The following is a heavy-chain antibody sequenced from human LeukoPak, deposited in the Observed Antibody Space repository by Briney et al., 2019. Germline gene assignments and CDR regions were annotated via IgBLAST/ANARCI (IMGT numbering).Heavy chain of an antibody. J-gene: IGHJ6*03. V-gene: IGHV4-39*01. CDR2: IYYSGTT. CDR3: VARNGDYSYMDV. CDR1: RGSLIHRSYY. Sequence: SETLSLPCTVSRGSLIHRSYYWDWVRQPPGTGLEWVGSIYYSGTTYYNPSLKSRVTISVDASKNQFSLKLSSVTAADTAVYYCVARNGDYSYMDVWGKGTTVTVSS. D-gene: IGHD1-1*01.